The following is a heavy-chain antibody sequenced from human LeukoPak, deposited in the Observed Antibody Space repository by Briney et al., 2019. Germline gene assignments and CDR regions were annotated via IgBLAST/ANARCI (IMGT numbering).Heavy chain of an antibody. V-gene: IGHV3-23*01. CDR2: VTISGDTT. Sequence: GGSLRLSCGGSGFIFNNYGMNWVRQAPGKGLEWVSSVTISGDTTYYADSVKGRFTISRDNSKNTVFLVMGSLRAEDTAVYYCARGRGRNPSGYYYYMDVWGKGTTVTISS. D-gene: IGHD2-15*01. J-gene: IGHJ6*03. CDR1: GFIFNNYG. CDR3: ARGRGRNPSGYYYYMDV.